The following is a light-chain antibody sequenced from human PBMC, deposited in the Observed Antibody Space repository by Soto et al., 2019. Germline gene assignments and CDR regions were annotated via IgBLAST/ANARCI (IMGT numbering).Light chain of an antibody. CDR1: SSDIGGYNL. J-gene: IGLJ2*01. Sequence: QSALTQPASVSGSPGQSITISCTGTSSDIGGYNLVSWYQHHPGKAPKLLIYEATKRPSGVSDRFSGSRSGNTASLTISPLQSEDEAYYSCYSFAGSATFVFGGGTKLTVL. CDR3: YSFAGSATFV. CDR2: EAT. V-gene: IGLV2-23*02.